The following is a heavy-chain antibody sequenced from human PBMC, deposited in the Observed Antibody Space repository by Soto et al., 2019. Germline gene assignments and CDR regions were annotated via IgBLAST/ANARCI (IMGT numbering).Heavy chain of an antibody. CDR2: FRTSGDGGTT. V-gene: IGHV3-23*01. J-gene: IGHJ4*02. CDR3: AKKVNSGPGSQYFDY. CDR1: GFTFSSYS. Sequence: GSLRLSCAASGFTFSSYSMSWVRQAPGKGLEWVSGFRTSGDGGTTYYADSVKGRFTISRDNSKNMLFLQMNSLRAEDTAIYYCAKKVNSGPGSQYFDYWGQGTLVTAS. D-gene: IGHD3-10*01.